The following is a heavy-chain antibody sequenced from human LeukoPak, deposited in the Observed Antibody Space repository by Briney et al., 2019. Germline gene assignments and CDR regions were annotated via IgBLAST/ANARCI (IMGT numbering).Heavy chain of an antibody. J-gene: IGHJ4*02. CDR3: AKVPEGY. D-gene: IGHD1-14*01. CDR1: GFTFSSYG. V-gene: IGHV3-30*18. CDR2: ISYDGSNK. Sequence: PGGSLRLSCAASGFTFSSYGMHWVRQAPGKGLEWVAVISYDGSNKYYADSAKGRFTISRDNSKNTLYLQMNSLRAEDTAVYYCAKVPEGYWGQGTLVTVSS.